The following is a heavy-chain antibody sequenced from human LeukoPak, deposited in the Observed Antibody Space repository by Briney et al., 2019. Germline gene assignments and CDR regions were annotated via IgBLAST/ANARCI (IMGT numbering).Heavy chain of an antibody. J-gene: IGHJ3*02. Sequence: SQTLSLTCTVSGGSISSGGYYWSWIRQHPGKGLEWIGYIYYSGSTYYNPSLKSRVTISVDTSKRQFSLKLSSVTAADTAVYYCARDREYYGSGSPGAFDIWGQGTMVTVSS. CDR1: GGSISSGGYY. D-gene: IGHD3-10*01. CDR3: ARDREYYGSGSPGAFDI. CDR2: IYYSGST. V-gene: IGHV4-31*03.